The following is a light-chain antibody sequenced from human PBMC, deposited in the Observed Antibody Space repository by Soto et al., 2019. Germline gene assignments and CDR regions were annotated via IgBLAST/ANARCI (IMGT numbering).Light chain of an antibody. CDR2: KAS. V-gene: IGKV1-5*03. J-gene: IGKJ2*01. Sequence: DIQMTQSPSTLSASVGDRVTITCRASQSTSTRLAWYQQKPGKAPKLLIYKASSLRNGVPSRFSGSGSGTEFTLTIYSLQPDDFVSYYCQQYNGYPHTFGQGTKLEIK. CDR3: QQYNGYPHT. CDR1: QSTSTR.